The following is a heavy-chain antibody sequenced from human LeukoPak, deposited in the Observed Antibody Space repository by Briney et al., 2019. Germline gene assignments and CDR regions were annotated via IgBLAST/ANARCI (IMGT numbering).Heavy chain of an antibody. CDR1: GGTFSSYA. V-gene: IGHV1-69*04. J-gene: IGHJ5*02. Sequence: SVKVSCKASGGTFSSYAISWVRQAPGQGLEWMGRIIPIFGIANYAQKFQGRVTITADKSTSTAYMELSSLRSEDTAVYYCARDLPAGTKTNNWFDPWGQGTLVTVSS. D-gene: IGHD1-1*01. CDR3: ARDLPAGTKTNNWFDP. CDR2: IIPIFGIA.